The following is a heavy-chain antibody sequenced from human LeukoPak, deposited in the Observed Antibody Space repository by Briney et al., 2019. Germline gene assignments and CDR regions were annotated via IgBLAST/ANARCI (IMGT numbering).Heavy chain of an antibody. V-gene: IGHV1-8*01. CDR1: GYSFTSYD. D-gene: IGHD3-22*01. Sequence: GESLKISCKGSGYSFTSYDINWVRQATGQGLEWMGWMNPNSGNTGYAQKFQGRVTMTRNTSISTAYMELSSLRSEDTAVYYCARESRYYDSSRDYWGQGTLVTVSS. J-gene: IGHJ4*02. CDR3: ARESRYYDSSRDY. CDR2: MNPNSGNT.